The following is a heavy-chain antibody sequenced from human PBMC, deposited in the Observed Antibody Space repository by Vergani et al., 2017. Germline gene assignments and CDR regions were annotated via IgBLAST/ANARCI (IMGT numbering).Heavy chain of an antibody. V-gene: IGHV4-38-2*02. Sequence: QVQLQESGPGLVKPSETLSLTCNVSDYSISSNYYWGWIRQPPGKGLEWIGCMHHSGGTYYNPSLKSRVSISLDTSKNQVFLSLTSVTAADTAVYYCAKDGRRPWSNSWANFANWGQGILVTVSS. CDR2: MHHSGGT. CDR3: AKDGRRPWSNSWANFAN. CDR1: DYSISSNYY. D-gene: IGHD6-13*01. J-gene: IGHJ4*02.